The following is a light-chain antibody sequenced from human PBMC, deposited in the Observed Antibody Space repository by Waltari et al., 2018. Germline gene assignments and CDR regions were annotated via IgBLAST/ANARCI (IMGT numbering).Light chain of an antibody. CDR2: KDS. CDR3: QSADSSGTYRV. Sequence: SYDLTQPPSVSVSPGQTARITCSGDALPKQYAYRYQQKPGQAPVLVIYKDSERPSGIPERFSGSSSGTTVTLTISGVQAEDEADYYCQSADSSGTYRVFGTGTKVTVL. V-gene: IGLV3-25*03. J-gene: IGLJ1*01. CDR1: ALPKQY.